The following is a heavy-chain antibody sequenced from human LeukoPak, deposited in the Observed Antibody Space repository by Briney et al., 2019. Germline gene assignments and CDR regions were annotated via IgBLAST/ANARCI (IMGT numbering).Heavy chain of an antibody. V-gene: IGHV3-7*01. CDR2: IKQDGSEK. Sequence: GGSLRLSCAASEFSVGSNYMTWVRQAPGKGLEWVANIKQDGSEKYYVDSVKGRFTISRDNAKNSLYLQMNSLRAEDTAVYYCARVSVHYGDYHLFDYWGQGTLVTVSS. J-gene: IGHJ4*02. D-gene: IGHD4-17*01. CDR1: EFSVGSNY. CDR3: ARVSVHYGDYHLFDY.